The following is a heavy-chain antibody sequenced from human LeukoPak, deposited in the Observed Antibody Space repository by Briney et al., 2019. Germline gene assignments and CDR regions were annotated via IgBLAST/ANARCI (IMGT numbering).Heavy chain of an antibody. V-gene: IGHV3-43D*03. J-gene: IGHJ4*02. D-gene: IGHD4-17*01. CDR1: GFTFDDYA. Sequence: GGSLRLSCAASGFTFDDYAMHWVRQAPGKGLEWVSLISWDGGSTYYADSVKGRFTISRDNSKNSLYLQMNSLRSDDTAVYYCASRPNGDRWYYFDYWGQGTLVTVSS. CDR2: ISWDGGST. CDR3: ASRPNGDRWYYFDY.